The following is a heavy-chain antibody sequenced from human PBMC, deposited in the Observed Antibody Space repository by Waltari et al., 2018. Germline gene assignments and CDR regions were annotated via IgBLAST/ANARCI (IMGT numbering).Heavy chain of an antibody. Sequence: DVQLVESWGGLVQLGGSLSLSCSASGFTFSNYALSWVRQAPGKGLEWVSAISGSGGNTYYADSVKGRFTISRDNSKNTVYLQMNSLRAEDTAVYYCAKSDRFGGVVVGFDYWGQGTLVTVSS. V-gene: IGHV3-23*04. J-gene: IGHJ4*02. CDR3: AKSDRFGGVVVGFDY. CDR1: GFTFSNYA. CDR2: ISGSGGNT. D-gene: IGHD3-16*02.